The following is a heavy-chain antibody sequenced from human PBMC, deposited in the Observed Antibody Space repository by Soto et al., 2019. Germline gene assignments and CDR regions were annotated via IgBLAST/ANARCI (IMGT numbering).Heavy chain of an antibody. CDR3: TRGPPRVQWFDP. J-gene: IGHJ5*02. CDR1: GGAVSSGTYY. Sequence: SETLSLTCTVSGGAVSSGTYYWSWIRQPPGKGLEWIGHIYFTGSTNYNPSLKSRVTMSLDTSRDQFSLKLSSVTAADTAVYYCTRGPPRVQWFDPWGLGTLVTVSS. V-gene: IGHV4-61*01. CDR2: IYFTGST.